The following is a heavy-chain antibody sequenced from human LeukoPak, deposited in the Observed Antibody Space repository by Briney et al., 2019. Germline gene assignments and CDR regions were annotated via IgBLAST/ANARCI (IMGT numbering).Heavy chain of an antibody. V-gene: IGHV3-30*02. Sequence: GGSLRLSCAGSGFTFSSYGMHWVRQAPGKGLEWVAFIRYDGSNKYYADSVKGRFTISRDNAKNSLYLQMNSLRAEDTAVYYCARDLDPSSSPFPYYFDYWGQGTLVTVSS. CDR2: IRYDGSNK. CDR3: ARDLDPSSSPFPYYFDY. CDR1: GFTFSSYG. D-gene: IGHD6-6*01. J-gene: IGHJ4*02.